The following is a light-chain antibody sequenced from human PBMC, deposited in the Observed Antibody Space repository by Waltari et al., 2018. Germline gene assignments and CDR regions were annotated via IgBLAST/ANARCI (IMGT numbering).Light chain of an antibody. J-gene: IGKJ4*01. CDR3: QQYDIVPWN. CDR2: DAS. CDR1: HDSTNY. V-gene: IGKV1-33*01. Sequence: IQMTQSPSSLSASVGDRVTITCQASHDSTNYLNWYQQQPGKAPRLLIYDASNVQTGVPSRFSGSRSGTEFTLTISSLQPEDIATYYCQQYDIVPWNFGGGTKVEIK.